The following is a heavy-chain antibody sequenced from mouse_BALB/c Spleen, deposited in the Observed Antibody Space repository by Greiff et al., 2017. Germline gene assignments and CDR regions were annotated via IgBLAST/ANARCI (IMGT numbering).Heavy chain of an antibody. Sequence: EVQLQQSGAELVRPGASVKLSCKASGFNITDYYMHWVKQRPEQGLEWIGWIDPENGNTIYDPKFQGKASITADTSSNTAYLQLSSLTSEDTAVYYCAYGNYGGAMDYWGQGTSVTVSS. V-gene: IGHV14-1*02. J-gene: IGHJ4*01. D-gene: IGHD2-1*01. CDR3: AYGNYGGAMDY. CDR1: GFNITDYY. CDR2: IDPENGNT.